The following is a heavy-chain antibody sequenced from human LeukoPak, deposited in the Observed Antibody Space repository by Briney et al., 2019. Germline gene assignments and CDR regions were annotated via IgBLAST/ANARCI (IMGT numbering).Heavy chain of an antibody. CDR2: FDPEGGET. Sequence: GASVKVSFKVSGYTHTELSMHWVRQAPGKGREWMGGFDPEGGETIYAQKFQGRVTMTEATSTDTAYMELSRLRSEDTAVYYCATVTMIQYWYFDLWGRGTLVTVSS. J-gene: IGHJ2*01. CDR1: GYTHTELS. CDR3: ATVTMIQYWYFDL. V-gene: IGHV1-24*01. D-gene: IGHD3-22*01.